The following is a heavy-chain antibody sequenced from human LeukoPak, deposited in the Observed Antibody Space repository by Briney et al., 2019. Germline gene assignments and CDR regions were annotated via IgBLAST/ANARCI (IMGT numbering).Heavy chain of an antibody. CDR3: AAAAAPNYYYYYMDV. Sequence: PGGALRLSCAASGVTFSSYAMSCVRQAPGRGLECGSAISGSGVSTYYADSVKGRFTISRDNSKNTLYMQMTSLRAEDKAVYYCAAAAAPNYYYYYMDVWGKGTTVTVSS. J-gene: IGHJ6*03. CDR2: ISGSGVST. CDR1: GVTFSSYA. V-gene: IGHV3-23*01. D-gene: IGHD6-13*01.